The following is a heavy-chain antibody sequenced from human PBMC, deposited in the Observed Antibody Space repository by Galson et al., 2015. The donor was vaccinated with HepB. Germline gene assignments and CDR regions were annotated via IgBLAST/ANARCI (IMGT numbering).Heavy chain of an antibody. CDR1: GGSISSASNY. CDR2: IYTSGRT. CDR3: PTIRLYGDYGDDAVNV. Sequence: PLSLTCTVSGGSISSASNYWSWLRQPAGKGLEWIGRIYTSGRTNYNPSLNSRVTMSVDTSKNQFSLKLNSVTAADTAVYFCPTIRLYGDYGDDAVNVWGQGTMVTVSA. D-gene: IGHD4-17*01. V-gene: IGHV4-61*02. J-gene: IGHJ3*01.